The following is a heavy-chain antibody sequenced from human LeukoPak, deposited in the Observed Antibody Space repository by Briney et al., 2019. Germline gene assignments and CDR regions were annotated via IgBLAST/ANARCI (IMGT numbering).Heavy chain of an antibody. CDR2: ISAYNGNT. V-gene: IGHV1-18*01. CDR1: GYTFTSYG. CDR3: ARDPLGYCSSTSCSGGLDY. D-gene: IGHD2-2*01. Sequence: ASVKVSCKASGYTFTSYGISWVRQAPGQGLEWMGWISAYNGNTNYAQKLQGRVTMTTDTSTSTAYMELRSLRSDDTAVYYCARDPLGYCSSTSCSGGLDYWGQGTLVTVSS. J-gene: IGHJ4*02.